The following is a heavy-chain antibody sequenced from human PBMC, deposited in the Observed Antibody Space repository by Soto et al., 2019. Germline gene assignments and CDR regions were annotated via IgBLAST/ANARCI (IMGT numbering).Heavy chain of an antibody. CDR3: AQDLNTSGTISHGT. Sequence: GGSLRLSCAASGFTFSSYAMSWVRQAPGKGLEWVSAISGSGGSTYYADSVKGRFTISRDNSKNTLYLQMNSLRAEDTAVYYCAQDLNTSGTISHGTWGQGTLVNVS. V-gene: IGHV3-23*01. J-gene: IGHJ4*02. D-gene: IGHD1-1*01. CDR1: GFTFSSYA. CDR2: ISGSGGST.